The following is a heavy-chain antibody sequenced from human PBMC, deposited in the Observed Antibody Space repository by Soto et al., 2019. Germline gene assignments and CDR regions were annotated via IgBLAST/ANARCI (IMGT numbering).Heavy chain of an antibody. CDR3: AGDHCSGGSCYYDYYYGMDV. CDR2: INAGNGNT. CDR1: GYTFTSYA. D-gene: IGHD2-15*01. J-gene: IGHJ6*02. Sequence: ASVKVSCKASGYTFTSYAMHWVRQAPGQRLEWMGWINAGNGNTKYSQKFQGRVTITRDTSASTAYMELGSLRSEDTAVYYCAGDHCSGGSCYYDYYYGMDVWGQGTTVTVSS. V-gene: IGHV1-3*01.